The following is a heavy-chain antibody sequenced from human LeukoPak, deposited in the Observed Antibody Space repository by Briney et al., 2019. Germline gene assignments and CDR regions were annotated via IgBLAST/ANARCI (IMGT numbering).Heavy chain of an antibody. D-gene: IGHD3-22*01. CDR2: IYYSGST. CDR3: ARQGTAREYYYDSSGYYYHAFDI. CDR1: GGSFSDYH. V-gene: IGHV4-59*08. Sequence: SETLSLTCAVYGGSFSDYHWSWIRQPPGKGLEWIGYIYYSGSTNYNPSLKSRVTISVDTSKNQFSLKLSSVTAADTAVYYCARQGTAREYYYDSSGYYYHAFDIWGQGTMVTVSS. J-gene: IGHJ3*02.